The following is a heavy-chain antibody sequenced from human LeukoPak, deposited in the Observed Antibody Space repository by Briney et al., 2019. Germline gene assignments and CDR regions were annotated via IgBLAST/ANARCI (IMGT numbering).Heavy chain of an antibody. CDR3: ARVGTVVTSGAFDY. V-gene: IGHV3-11*01. Sequence: GGSLRLSCVASGFSFSDYYMSWIRQAPGKGLEWVSYIGSSDSTTHYADSVKGRFTISRDNAKNSLYLQMNSLRAEDTAVYYCARVGTVVTSGAFDYWGQGTLVTVSS. D-gene: IGHD4-23*01. CDR1: GFSFSDYY. CDR2: IGSSDSTT. J-gene: IGHJ4*02.